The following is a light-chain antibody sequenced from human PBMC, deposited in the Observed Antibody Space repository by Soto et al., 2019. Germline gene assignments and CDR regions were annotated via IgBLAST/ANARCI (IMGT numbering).Light chain of an antibody. Sequence: MVVTQSPDTLSLSPGERATLSCRASQSVSSSYLAWYQQKPGQAPRLLIYGASSRATGIPDRFSGSGSGTDFTLTISRLEPEDFAVYYCQQYGSSPLTFGGGTKVDIK. CDR3: QQYGSSPLT. J-gene: IGKJ4*01. V-gene: IGKV3-20*01. CDR1: QSVSSSY. CDR2: GAS.